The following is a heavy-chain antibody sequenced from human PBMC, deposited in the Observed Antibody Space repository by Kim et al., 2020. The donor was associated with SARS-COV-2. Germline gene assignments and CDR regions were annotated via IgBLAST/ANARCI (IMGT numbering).Heavy chain of an antibody. J-gene: IGHJ5*02. CDR1: GGSFSGYY. CDR2: INHSGST. D-gene: IGHD6-13*01. V-gene: IGHV4-34*01. Sequence: SETLSFTCAVYGGSFSGYYWSWIRQPPGKGLEWIGEINHSGSTNYNPSLKSRVTISVDTSKNQFSLKLSSVTAADTAVYYCARGPGYSSSWYGARNWFDPWGLGTLVTVSS. CDR3: ARGPGYSSSWYGARNWFDP.